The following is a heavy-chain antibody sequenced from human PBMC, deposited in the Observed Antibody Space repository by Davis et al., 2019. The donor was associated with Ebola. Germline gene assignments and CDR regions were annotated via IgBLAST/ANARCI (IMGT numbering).Heavy chain of an antibody. V-gene: IGHV4-4*07. Sequence: PGGSLRLSCTVSGGSISSYYWSWIRQPAGKGLEWIGRIYTSGSTNYNPSLKSRVTMSVDTSKNQFSLKLSSVTAADTAVYYCARDLGCSGGSCYLDPWGQGTLVTVSS. CDR3: ARDLGCSGGSCYLDP. J-gene: IGHJ5*02. CDR2: IYTSGST. D-gene: IGHD2-15*01. CDR1: GGSISSYY.